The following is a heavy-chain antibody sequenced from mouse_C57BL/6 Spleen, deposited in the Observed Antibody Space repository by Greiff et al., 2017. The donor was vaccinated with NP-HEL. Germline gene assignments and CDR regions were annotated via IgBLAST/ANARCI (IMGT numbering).Heavy chain of an antibody. D-gene: IGHD2-5*01. V-gene: IGHV1-15*01. J-gene: IGHJ3*01. Sequence: QVQLKQSGAELVRPGASVTLSCKASGYTFTDYEMHWVKQTPVHGLEWIGAIDPETGGTAYNQKFKGKAILTADKSSSTAYMELRSLTSEDSAVYYCTRSYYSNYGGFAYWGQGTLVTVSA. CDR3: TRSYYSNYGGFAY. CDR1: GYTFTDYE. CDR2: IDPETGGT.